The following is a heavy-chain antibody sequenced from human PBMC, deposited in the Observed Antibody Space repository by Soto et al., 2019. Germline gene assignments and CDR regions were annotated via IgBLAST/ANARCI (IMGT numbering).Heavy chain of an antibody. CDR1: GFTFSSYS. CDR3: ARGQEDQYCSGGSCPTYFDY. D-gene: IGHD2-15*01. V-gene: IGHV3-21*01. CDR2: ISSSSSYI. J-gene: IGHJ4*02. Sequence: EVQLVESGGGLVKPGGSLRLSCAASGFTFSSYSMNWVRQAPGKGLEWVSSISSSSSYIYYAYSVKGRFTISRDNAKNSLYLQMNSLRAEDTAVYYCARGQEDQYCSGGSCPTYFDYWGQGPLVTVSS.